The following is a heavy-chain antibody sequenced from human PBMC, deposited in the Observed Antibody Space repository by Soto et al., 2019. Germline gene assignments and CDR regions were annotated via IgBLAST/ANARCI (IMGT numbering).Heavy chain of an antibody. Sequence: SVKVSCKASGGTFSSYAISWVRQAPGQGLEWMGGIIPIFGTANYAQKFQGRVTITADESTSTAYMELSSLRSEDTAVYYCARVVGVPSRSHWFDPWGQGTLVTVSS. CDR2: IIPIFGTA. J-gene: IGHJ5*02. V-gene: IGHV1-69*13. CDR3: ARVVGVPSRSHWFDP. D-gene: IGHD1-26*01. CDR1: GGTFSSYA.